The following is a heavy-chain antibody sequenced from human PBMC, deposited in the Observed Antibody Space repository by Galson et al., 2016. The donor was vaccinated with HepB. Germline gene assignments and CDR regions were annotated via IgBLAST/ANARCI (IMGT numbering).Heavy chain of an antibody. CDR3: ARDLYSYGYRNYFDY. V-gene: IGHV4-4*07. D-gene: IGHD5-18*01. CDR1: GGSISNYY. CDR2: IYTSGST. J-gene: IGHJ4*02. Sequence: ETLSLTCTVSGGSISNYYWSWIRQPAGKGLEWIGHIYTSGSTNYNPSLKSRVTMSVDTSKNQFSLKLSSVTAAATAVYYCARDLYSYGYRNYFDYWGQGTLVTVSS.